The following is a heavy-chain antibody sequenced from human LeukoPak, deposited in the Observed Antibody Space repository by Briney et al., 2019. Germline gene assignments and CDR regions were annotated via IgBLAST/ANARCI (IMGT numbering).Heavy chain of an antibody. J-gene: IGHJ4*02. CDR1: GFTFSSYS. V-gene: IGHV3-21*01. CDR3: ARVDGIAAAGIADY. CDR2: ISSSSSYI. Sequence: GGSLRLSCAASGFTFSSYSMNWVRQAPGKGLEWVSSISSSSSYIYYADSVKGRFTISRDKAKNSLYLQMIGLVAEDPAVYYCARVDGIAAAGIADYWGQGTLVTVSS. D-gene: IGHD6-13*01.